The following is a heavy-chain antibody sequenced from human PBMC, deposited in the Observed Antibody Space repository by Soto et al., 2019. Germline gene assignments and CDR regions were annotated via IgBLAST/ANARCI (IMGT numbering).Heavy chain of an antibody. CDR3: ARGPSSDPYSKWSHWFDP. J-gene: IGHJ5*02. D-gene: IGHD4-4*01. V-gene: IGHV1-2*04. CDR1: GYTFTGYY. Sequence: ASVKVSCKASGYTFTGYYMHWVRQAPGQGLEWMGWINPNSGGTNYAQKFQGWVTMTRDTSISTAYMELSRLRSDDTAVYYCARGPSSDPYSKWSHWFDPWGQGTLVTVSS. CDR2: INPNSGGT.